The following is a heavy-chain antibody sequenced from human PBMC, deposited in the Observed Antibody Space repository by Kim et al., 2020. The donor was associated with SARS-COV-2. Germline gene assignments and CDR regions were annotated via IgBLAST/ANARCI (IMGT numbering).Heavy chain of an antibody. CDR3: ARQGSGGWYGDY. J-gene: IGHJ4*02. V-gene: IGHV5-51*01. D-gene: IGHD6-19*01. CDR1: GYSFTRYW. Sequence: GESLKISCKGFGYSFTRYWIGWVRQMPGKGLEWIGIIHPGDSDTRYSPSFQGQVTISADKSISTAYLQWSSLKASDTAVYFCARQGSGGWYGDYWGQGTLVSISS. CDR2: IHPGDSDT.